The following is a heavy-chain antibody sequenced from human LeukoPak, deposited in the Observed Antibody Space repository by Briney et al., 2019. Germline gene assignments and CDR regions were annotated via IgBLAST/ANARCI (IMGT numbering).Heavy chain of an antibody. Sequence: ESGPTLVKPTQTLTLTCSFSGFSLSTNGVGVGWIRQPPGKALEWLALIYWDDDKRYSPSLKSRLTITKDTSNNQVVLTMTDMYPVDTATYYCAHREVEVDYFDYWGQGILVTVSS. CDR2: IYWDDDK. V-gene: IGHV2-5*02. D-gene: IGHD2-15*01. CDR1: GFSLSTNGVG. CDR3: AHREVEVDYFDY. J-gene: IGHJ4*02.